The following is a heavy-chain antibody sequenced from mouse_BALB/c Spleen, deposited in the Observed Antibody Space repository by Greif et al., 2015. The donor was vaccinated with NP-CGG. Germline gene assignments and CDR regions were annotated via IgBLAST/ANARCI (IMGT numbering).Heavy chain of an antibody. J-gene: IGHJ4*01. CDR2: IYPGSDNT. CDR3: ARRTGTEAMDY. V-gene: IGHV1-84*02. D-gene: IGHD4-1*01. CDR1: GYTFTDYY. Sequence: VQLQQSGPELVKPGASVKISCKASGYTFTDYYINWVNQKPGQGLEWIGWIYPGSDNTKYNEKFKGKATLTVDTSSSTAYMQFSSLTSEDTAVYFCARRTGTEAMDYWGQGTSVTVSS.